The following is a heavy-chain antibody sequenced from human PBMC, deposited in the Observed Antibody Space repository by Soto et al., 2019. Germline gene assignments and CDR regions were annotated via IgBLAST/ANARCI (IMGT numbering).Heavy chain of an antibody. V-gene: IGHV4-59*01. CDR1: GGSISSYY. D-gene: IGHD2-8*01. Sequence: PSETLSLTCTVSGGSISSYYWSWIRQPPGKGLEWIGYIYYSGSTNYNPSLKSRVTISVDTSKNQFSPKLSSVTAADTAVYYCASLIGYCTNGVCYMGGLGFDPWGQGTLVTVSS. CDR2: IYYSGST. CDR3: ASLIGYCTNGVCYMGGLGFDP. J-gene: IGHJ5*02.